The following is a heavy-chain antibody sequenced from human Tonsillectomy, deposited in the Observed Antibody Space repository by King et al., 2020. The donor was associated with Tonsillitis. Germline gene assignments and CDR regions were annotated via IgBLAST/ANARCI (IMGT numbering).Heavy chain of an antibody. J-gene: IGHJ6*02. V-gene: IGHV4-59*01. CDR2: IYYSGST. Sequence: VQLVESGPGLVKPSETLSLNCTVSGGSISSYYWSWIRQPPGKGLEWIGYIYYSGSTNYNPSLKSRVTISVDTSKNQFSLKLSSVTAADTAVYYCAGAIVAVAEDGMDVWGQGTTVTVSS. D-gene: IGHD6-19*01. CDR3: AGAIVAVAEDGMDV. CDR1: GGSISSYY.